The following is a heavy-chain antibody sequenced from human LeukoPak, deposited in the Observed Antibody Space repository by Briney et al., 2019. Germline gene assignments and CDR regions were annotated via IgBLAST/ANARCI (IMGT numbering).Heavy chain of an antibody. CDR3: AREITGTYGGYYYYYGMDV. CDR1: GGSISSHY. D-gene: IGHD1-26*01. CDR2: IYYSGST. V-gene: IGHV4-59*11. Sequence: SETLSLTCTVSGGSISSHYWSWIRQPPGKGLEWIGYIYYSGSTNYNPSLKSRVTISVDTSKNQFSLKLSSVTAADTAVYYCAREITGTYGGYYYYYGMDVWGQGTTVTVSS. J-gene: IGHJ6*02.